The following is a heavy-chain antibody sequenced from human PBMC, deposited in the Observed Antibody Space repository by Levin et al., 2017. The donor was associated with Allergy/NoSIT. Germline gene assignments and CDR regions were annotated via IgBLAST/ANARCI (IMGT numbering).Heavy chain of an antibody. J-gene: IGHJ4*02. Sequence: GGSLRLSCKASGYTFTSFYIHWVRQAPGQGLAWMGIINPSGGTTSYAQKFQGRVTMARDTSTSTVYMQLSSLRSEDTAIYYCVRVLDYDSSGYYYFDYWGQGTLVTVSS. CDR1: GYTFTSFY. V-gene: IGHV1-46*01. CDR2: INPSGGTT. CDR3: VRVLDYDSSGYYYFDY. D-gene: IGHD3-22*01.